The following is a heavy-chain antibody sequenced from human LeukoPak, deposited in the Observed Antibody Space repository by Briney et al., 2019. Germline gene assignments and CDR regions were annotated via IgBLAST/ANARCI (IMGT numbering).Heavy chain of an antibody. CDR3: ARGRDIVVVVAATPARNYYYMDV. V-gene: IGHV1-8*01. CDR1: GYTFTSYD. CDR2: MNPNSGNT. D-gene: IGHD2-15*01. Sequence: GASMKVSCKASGYTFTSYDINWVRQATGQGLEWMGWMNPNSGNTGYAQKFQGRVTMTRNTSISTAYMELSSLRSEDTAVYYCARGRDIVVVVAATPARNYYYMDVWGKGTTVTVSS. J-gene: IGHJ6*03.